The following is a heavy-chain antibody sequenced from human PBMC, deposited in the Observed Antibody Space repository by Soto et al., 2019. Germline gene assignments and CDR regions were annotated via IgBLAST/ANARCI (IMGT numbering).Heavy chain of an antibody. D-gene: IGHD5-18*01. Sequence: ESLSLTCSVYGGSFSGYYWSWIRQPPGKGLEWIGEINHSGSTNYNPSLKSRVTISVDTSKNQFSLKLSSVTAADTAVYYCERGREGYSYGSGYYYGMDVWGQGTKVTVSS. V-gene: IGHV4-34*01. CDR1: GGSFSGYY. CDR2: INHSGST. J-gene: IGHJ6*02. CDR3: ERGREGYSYGSGYYYGMDV.